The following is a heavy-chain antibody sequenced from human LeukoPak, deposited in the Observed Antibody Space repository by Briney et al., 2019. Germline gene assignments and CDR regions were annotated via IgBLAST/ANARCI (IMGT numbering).Heavy chain of an antibody. J-gene: IGHJ4*02. D-gene: IGHD3-16*02. CDR2: IKHDGREK. V-gene: IGHV3-7*01. Sequence: PGGSLRLSCVASGLTFSGQWLNWVRQAPGQGLEWVANIKHDGREKYYVDSVKGRFTISRDDGQNSLSLHMNSVGAEDTAVYYCGYTNNFYHWGQGALVVVSS. CDR1: GLTFSGQW. CDR3: GYTNNFYH.